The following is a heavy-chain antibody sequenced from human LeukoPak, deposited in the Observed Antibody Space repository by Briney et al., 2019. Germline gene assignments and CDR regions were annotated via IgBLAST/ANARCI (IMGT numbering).Heavy chain of an antibody. J-gene: IGHJ4*02. Sequence: GGSLRLSCAASGFTFSSYSTNWVRQAPGKGLEWVSYISSSSSTIYYADSVKGRFTISRDNAKNSLYLQMNSLRAEDTAVYYCARVRQYSSGWYEADFDYWGQGTLVTVSS. CDR2: ISSSSSTI. CDR3: ARVRQYSSGWYEADFDY. CDR1: GFTFSSYS. D-gene: IGHD6-19*01. V-gene: IGHV3-48*01.